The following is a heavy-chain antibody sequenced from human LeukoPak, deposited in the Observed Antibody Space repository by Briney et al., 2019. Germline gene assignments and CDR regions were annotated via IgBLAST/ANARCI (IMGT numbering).Heavy chain of an antibody. V-gene: IGHV3-53*05. CDR2: IYSGGNS. CDR3: ARESGFGELFPYCMDV. D-gene: IGHD3-10*01. CDR1: GLSVSNNY. Sequence: GGSLRLSCAASGLSVSNNYMSWVRQAPGKGLEWVSVIYSGGNSYYADSVKGRVTISRDKSKSTLYLQMNSLRAEDTAVYYCARESGFGELFPYCMDVWGQGTTVTVSS. J-gene: IGHJ6*02.